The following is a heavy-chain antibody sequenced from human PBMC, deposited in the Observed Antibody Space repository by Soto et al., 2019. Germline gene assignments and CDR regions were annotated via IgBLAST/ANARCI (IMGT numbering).Heavy chain of an antibody. J-gene: IGHJ6*03. CDR2: IVVGSGNT. CDR3: AAGLAGYCSSTSCAHYYYYMDV. Sequence: QMQLVQSGPEVKKPGTSVKVSCKASGFTFTSSAMQWVRQARGQRLEWIGWIVVGSGNTNYAQKFQERVTITRDMSTSTAYMEMSSLRAEDTAVYYCAAGLAGYCSSTSCAHYYYYMDVWGKGTTVTVSS. D-gene: IGHD2-2*01. CDR1: GFTFTSSA. V-gene: IGHV1-58*02.